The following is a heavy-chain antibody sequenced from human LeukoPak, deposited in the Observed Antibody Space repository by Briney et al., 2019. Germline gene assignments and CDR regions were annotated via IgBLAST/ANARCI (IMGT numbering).Heavy chain of an antibody. Sequence: GGSLRLSCAASGFTFSSYAMSWVRQAPGKGLEWVSGLSGRGGSTYYADSVKGRFTISRDNSKNTLYVQMNSLRAEDTAVYYCAKDKSYGDPYYFDYWGQGTLVTVSS. CDR2: LSGRGGST. V-gene: IGHV3-23*01. CDR1: GFTFSSYA. CDR3: AKDKSYGDPYYFDY. D-gene: IGHD4-17*01. J-gene: IGHJ4*02.